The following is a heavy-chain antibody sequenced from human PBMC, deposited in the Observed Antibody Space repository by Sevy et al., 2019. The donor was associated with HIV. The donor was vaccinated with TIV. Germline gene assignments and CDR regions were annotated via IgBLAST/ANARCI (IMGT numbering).Heavy chain of an antibody. J-gene: IGHJ4*02. CDR3: ARDKGYCSGGSCYTTDY. CDR1: GGTFSSYA. Sequence: ASVKVSCKASGGTFSSYAISWVRQAPGQGLEWMGGIIPIFGTANYAQKFQGRVTITADESTSTAYMELSSLRSEDTAVYYCARDKGYCSGGSCYTTDYWGQGTLVTVSS. D-gene: IGHD2-15*01. CDR2: IIPIFGTA. V-gene: IGHV1-69*13.